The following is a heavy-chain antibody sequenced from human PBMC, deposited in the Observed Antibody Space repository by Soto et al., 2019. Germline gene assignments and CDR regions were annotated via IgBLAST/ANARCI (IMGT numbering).Heavy chain of an antibody. J-gene: IGHJ6*02. Sequence: SSETLSLTCTVSGGSVSSGSYYWSWIRQPPGKGLEWIGYIYYSGSTNYNPSLKSRVTISVDTSKNQFSLKLSSVTAADTAVYYCAVEGAMVRGNYGMDVWGQGTTVTVS. CDR3: AVEGAMVRGNYGMDV. D-gene: IGHD3-10*01. CDR1: GGSVSSGSYY. V-gene: IGHV4-61*01. CDR2: IYYSGST.